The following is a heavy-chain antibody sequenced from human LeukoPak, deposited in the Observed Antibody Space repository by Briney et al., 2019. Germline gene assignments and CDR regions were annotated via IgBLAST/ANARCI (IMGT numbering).Heavy chain of an antibody. CDR2: ISDSGGRT. J-gene: IGHJ4*02. Sequence: PGGSLRLSCAASGFTFSNYPMNWVRQAPGKGLEWVSGISDSGGRTYYTDSVKGRFTISRDNSKNTLYLQMSSLRADDTSVYYCAIGCLGTTSCRLFDYWGGGAMVTVSS. CDR1: GFTFSNYP. V-gene: IGHV3-23*01. CDR3: AIGCLGTTSCRLFDY. D-gene: IGHD2-2*01.